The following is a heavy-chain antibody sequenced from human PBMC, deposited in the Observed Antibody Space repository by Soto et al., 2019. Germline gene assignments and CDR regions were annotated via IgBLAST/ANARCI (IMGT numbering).Heavy chain of an antibody. V-gene: IGHV1-69*12. J-gene: IGHJ3*02. CDR3: AREVAADGTFREDVFDI. D-gene: IGHD6-13*01. CDR2: IIPIFTTT. CDR1: GGTFSNHA. Sequence: QVHLLQSGAEVKKPGSSVKVSCKASGGTFSNHAINWGRQAPGQGLEWMGRIIPIFTTTNYAQKFQGRVTITADESTITEYMELSSLKHYDTAVYYCAREVAADGTFREDVFDIWGQGTLVTVSS.